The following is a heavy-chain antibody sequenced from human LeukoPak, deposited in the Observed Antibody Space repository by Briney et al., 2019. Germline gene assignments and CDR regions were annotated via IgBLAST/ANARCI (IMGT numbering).Heavy chain of an antibody. CDR3: AREGGSSWPGEAFDI. CDR1: GGSISSGGYY. D-gene: IGHD6-13*01. Sequence: SETLSLTCTVSGGSISSGGYYWSWIRQHPGKGLEWIGYIYYSGSTYYNPSLKSRVTISVDKSKNQFSLKLSSVTAADTAVYYCAREGGSSWPGEAFDIWGQGTMVTVSS. CDR2: IYYSGST. V-gene: IGHV4-31*03. J-gene: IGHJ3*02.